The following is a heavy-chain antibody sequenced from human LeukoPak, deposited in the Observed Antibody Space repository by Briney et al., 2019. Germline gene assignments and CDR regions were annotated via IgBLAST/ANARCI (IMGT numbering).Heavy chain of an antibody. Sequence: SETLSLTCTVSGYSISSGYYWAWIRQPPGGGLEWVGNIYHSGNTYYNPSLKSRITISVDKSKNHFSLKLTSVTAADTAIYYCAAATVAVDYWGQGTLVTVSS. CDR3: AAATVAVDY. CDR1: GYSISSGYY. J-gene: IGHJ4*02. D-gene: IGHD6-19*01. V-gene: IGHV4-38-2*02. CDR2: IYHSGNT.